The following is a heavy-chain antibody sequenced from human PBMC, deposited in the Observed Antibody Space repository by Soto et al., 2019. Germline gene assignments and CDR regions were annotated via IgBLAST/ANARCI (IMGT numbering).Heavy chain of an antibody. J-gene: IGHJ6*02. V-gene: IGHV1-2*02. CDR2: INPNSGGT. Sequence: ASVKVSCKASGYTFTGYYMHWERQAPGQGLEWMGWINPNSGGTNYAQKFQGRFTISRDNAKNSLYLQMSGLRAEDTAVYYCARNWREDYYGMDVWGQGTTVTVSS. CDR1: GYTFTGYY. D-gene: IGHD1-26*01. CDR3: ARNWREDYYGMDV.